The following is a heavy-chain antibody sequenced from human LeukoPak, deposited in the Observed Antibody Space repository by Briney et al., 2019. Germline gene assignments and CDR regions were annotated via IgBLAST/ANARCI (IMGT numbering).Heavy chain of an antibody. CDR3: ARDRRSRTRVVVPAANGRDFDY. D-gene: IGHD2-2*01. V-gene: IGHV7-4-1*02. Sequence: RQAPGQGLEWMGWINTNTGNPTYAQGFTGRFVFSLDTSVSTAYLQISSLKAEDTAVYYCARDRRSRTRVVVPAANGRDFDYWGQGTLVTVSS. CDR2: INTNTGNP. J-gene: IGHJ4*02.